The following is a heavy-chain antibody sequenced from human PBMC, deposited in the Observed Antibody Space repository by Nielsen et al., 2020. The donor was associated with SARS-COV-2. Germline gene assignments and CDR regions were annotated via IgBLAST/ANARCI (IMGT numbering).Heavy chain of an antibody. J-gene: IGHJ6*03. Sequence: GESLKISCAASGFTFSSYGMHWVRQAPGKGLEWVAVIWYDGSNKYYADSVKGRFTISRDNSKNTLYLQMNSLRGEDTAVYYCARDPNSYGRDDYYYYMDVWGKGTTVTVSS. V-gene: IGHV3-33*01. CDR1: GFTFSSYG. CDR3: ARDPNSYGRDDYYYYMDV. CDR2: IWYDGSNK. D-gene: IGHD5-18*01.